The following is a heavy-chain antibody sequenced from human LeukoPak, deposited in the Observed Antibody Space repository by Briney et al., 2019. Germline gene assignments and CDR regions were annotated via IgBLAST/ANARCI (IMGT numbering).Heavy chain of an antibody. Sequence: RGSLRLSCAASGFTFSSYGMHWVRQAPGRGLEWVSYISSSSSTIYYADSVKGRFTISRDNAKNSLYLQMNSLRAEDTAVYYCARDGPFYYDSSGYSLDYWGQGTLVTVSS. D-gene: IGHD3-22*01. J-gene: IGHJ4*02. CDR1: GFTFSSYG. V-gene: IGHV3-48*01. CDR2: ISSSSSTI. CDR3: ARDGPFYYDSSGYSLDY.